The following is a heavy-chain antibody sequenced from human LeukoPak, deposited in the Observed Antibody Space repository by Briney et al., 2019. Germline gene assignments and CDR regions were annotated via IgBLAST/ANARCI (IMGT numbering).Heavy chain of an antibody. Sequence: GRSLRLSCAASGFTFDDYAMHWVRQAPGKGLEWVSGISWNSGSIGYADSVKGRFTISRDNAKNSLYLQMNSLRAEDTALYYCAKDIPGGSSSWYVRSIDYWGQGTLVTVSS. CDR3: AKDIPGGSSSWYVRSIDY. CDR1: GFTFDDYA. CDR2: ISWNSGSI. J-gene: IGHJ4*02. V-gene: IGHV3-9*01. D-gene: IGHD6-13*01.